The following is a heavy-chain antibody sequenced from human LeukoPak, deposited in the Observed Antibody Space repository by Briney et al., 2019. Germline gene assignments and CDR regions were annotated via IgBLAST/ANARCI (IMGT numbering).Heavy chain of an antibody. D-gene: IGHD3-22*01. CDR1: GLTFSSYA. CDR2: ISGSGEST. Sequence: GGSLRLSCAASGLTFSSYAMSWVRQAPGKGLEWVSAISGSGESTYYADSVKGRFTISRDNSKNTLCLQMNSLRVEDTAVYYCAKETGYDSSGGFDYWGQGTLVTVSS. V-gene: IGHV3-23*01. CDR3: AKETGYDSSGGFDY. J-gene: IGHJ4*02.